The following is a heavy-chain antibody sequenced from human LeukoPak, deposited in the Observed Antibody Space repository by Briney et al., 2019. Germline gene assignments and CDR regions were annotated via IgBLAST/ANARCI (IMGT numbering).Heavy chain of an antibody. CDR2: IFNGGTT. CDR3: ASRPADSTWYGVFDY. V-gene: IGHV4-59*11. D-gene: IGHD6-13*01. CDR1: GGSIKSHY. Sequence: PSETLSLTCTVSGGSIKSHYWSWIRQPPGKGLEWIGYIFNGGTTDYNPSLKSRVTMSLDTSRDQFSLRLSSVTAADTAIYYCASRPADSTWYGVFDYWSQGTLVTVSS. J-gene: IGHJ4*02.